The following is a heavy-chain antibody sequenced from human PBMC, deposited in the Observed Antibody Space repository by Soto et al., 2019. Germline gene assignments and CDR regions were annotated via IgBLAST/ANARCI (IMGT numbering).Heavy chain of an antibody. J-gene: IGHJ4*02. V-gene: IGHV4-61*08. CDR3: ARALGWGGGVDS. CDR1: SASVSSAGYY. Sequence: QVQLQESGPGLVKPSETLSLTCTVSSASVSSAGYYWSWIRQTPGKGLESLGYIYYSGSTTYNPSLKSRVTISIDTSKNQFSLKLTSVTAADTAVYYCARALGWGGGVDSWGQGTLVTVS. D-gene: IGHD3-16*01. CDR2: IYYSGST.